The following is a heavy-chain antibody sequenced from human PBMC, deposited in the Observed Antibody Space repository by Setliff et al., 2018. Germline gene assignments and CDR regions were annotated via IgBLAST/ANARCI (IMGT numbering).Heavy chain of an antibody. CDR1: GYPFVGYF. CDR3: AKQGDLAFDY. CDR2: IDPKSGRT. Sequence: ASVKVSCKTFGYPFVGYFIYWMRQAPGQGLEWVGWIDPKSGRTKYAVKFQGRVTMTRDTSSSTIYMEVNSLTSDDTAVYFCAKQGDLAFDYWGQGTQVTVSS. V-gene: IGHV1-2*02. D-gene: IGHD3-16*01. J-gene: IGHJ4*02.